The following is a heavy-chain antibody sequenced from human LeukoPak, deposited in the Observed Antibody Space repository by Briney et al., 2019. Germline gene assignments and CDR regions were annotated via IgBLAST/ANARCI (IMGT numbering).Heavy chain of an antibody. D-gene: IGHD6-13*01. J-gene: IGHJ3*02. V-gene: IGHV3-21*04. CDR1: GFTFSSYS. CDR2: ISSSSSYI. Sequence: GGSLRLSCAASGFTFSSYSMNWVRQAPGKGLEWVSSISSSSSYIYYADSVKGRFTISRDNAKNSLYLQMNSLRAEDTALYYCARRAIAAARDNAFDIWGQGTMVTVSS. CDR3: ARRAIAAARDNAFDI.